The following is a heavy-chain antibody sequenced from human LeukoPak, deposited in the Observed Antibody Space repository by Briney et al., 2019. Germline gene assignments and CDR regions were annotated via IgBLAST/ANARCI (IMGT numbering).Heavy chain of an antibody. CDR1: GGSFSGHY. V-gene: IGHV4-34*01. J-gene: IGHJ4*02. CDR2: STHSGST. Sequence: SETLSLTCAVYGGSFSGHYWTWIRQPPGKGLEWIGESTHSGSTNYNPSLKSRVTISVDTSKSQFSLKLTSVTAADTAVYHCARGRTGAAALDLWGPGMLVTVSS. D-gene: IGHD2-2*01. CDR3: ARGRTGAAALDL.